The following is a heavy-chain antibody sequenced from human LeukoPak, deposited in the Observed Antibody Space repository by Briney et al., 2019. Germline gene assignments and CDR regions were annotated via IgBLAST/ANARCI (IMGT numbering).Heavy chain of an antibody. V-gene: IGHV1-2*06. D-gene: IGHD3-22*01. CDR2: INPNSGGT. CDR1: GYTFTGYY. CDR3: ARGEYYYDSSGRDAFDI. Sequence: GASVKVSCKASGYTFTGYYMHWVRQAPGQGLEWMGRINPNSGGTNYAQKFQGRVTMTRDTSISTAYMELSRLRSDDTAVYYCARGEYYYDSSGRDAFDIWGQGTTVTVSS. J-gene: IGHJ3*02.